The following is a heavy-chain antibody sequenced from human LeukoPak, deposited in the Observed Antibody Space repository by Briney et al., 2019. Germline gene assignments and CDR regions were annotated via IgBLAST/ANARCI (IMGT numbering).Heavy chain of an antibody. J-gene: IGHJ5*02. CDR1: GGSISSGSYY. V-gene: IGHV4-61*01. Sequence: TSSQTLSLTCTVSGGSISSGSYYWSWIRQPPGKGLEWIGYIYYSGSTNYNPSLKSRVTISVDTSKNQFSLKLSSVTAADTAVYYCARVGQYYDFWARGFDPWGQGTLVTVSS. CDR3: ARVGQYYDFWARGFDP. CDR2: IYYSGST. D-gene: IGHD3-3*01.